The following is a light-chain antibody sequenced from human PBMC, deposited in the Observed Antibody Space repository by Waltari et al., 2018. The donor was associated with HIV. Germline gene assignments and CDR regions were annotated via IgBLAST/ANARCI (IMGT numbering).Light chain of an antibody. CDR3: SSFVDRDGFYVL. Sequence: QSALTQPASVSGSPGQSITISCTGTSSNLVSWYHQHPGKAPNIIIYGVSKRPSGVSDRFSASKSGNTASLTVSGLQSEDEADYYCSSFVDRDGFYVLFGGGTRLTVL. J-gene: IGLJ2*01. V-gene: IGLV2-14*02. CDR1: SSNL. CDR2: GVS.